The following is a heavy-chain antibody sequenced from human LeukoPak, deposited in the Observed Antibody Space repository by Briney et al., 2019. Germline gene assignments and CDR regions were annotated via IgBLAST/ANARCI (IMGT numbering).Heavy chain of an antibody. CDR3: ARDHCSGGSCYYYPPLYDY. V-gene: IGHV1-18*01. CDR1: GYTFTSYG. Sequence: ASVKASCKASGYTFTSYGISWVRQAPGQGLEWMGWISAYNGNTNYAQKLQGRVTMTTVTSTSTAYMELRSLRSDDTAVYYCARDHCSGGSCYYYPPLYDYWGQGTLVTVSS. J-gene: IGHJ4*02. CDR2: ISAYNGNT. D-gene: IGHD2-15*01.